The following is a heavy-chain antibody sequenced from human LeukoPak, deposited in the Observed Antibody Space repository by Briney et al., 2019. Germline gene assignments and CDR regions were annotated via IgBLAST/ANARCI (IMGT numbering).Heavy chain of an antibody. CDR1: GGSFSGYY. Sequence: SETLSLTCAVYGGSFSGYYWSWIRQPPGKGLEWIGEINHSGSTNYNPSLKSRVTISVDTSKNQFSLKLSSVTAADTAVYYCARPPTYYYDSSGYYSSGFFDSWGQGPRVPVPS. CDR3: ARPPTYYYDSSGYYSSGFFDS. CDR2: INHSGST. D-gene: IGHD3-22*01. V-gene: IGHV4-34*01. J-gene: IGHJ4*02.